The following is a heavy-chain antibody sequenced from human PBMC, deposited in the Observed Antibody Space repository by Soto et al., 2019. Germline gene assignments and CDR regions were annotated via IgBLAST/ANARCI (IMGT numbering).Heavy chain of an antibody. CDR2: ISGSGDSA. D-gene: IGHD6-19*01. J-gene: IGHJ4*02. CDR1: GFIFRDYA. V-gene: IGHV3-23*01. Sequence: VQLLESGGGLVQPGGSLRLSCAASGFIFRDYAMNWVRQAPGKGLEWVSDISGSGDSARYADSVKGRFTISRDNSRNTLYLQINSPRVDDTAVYYCGKERRGSGWSVCNFWGQGTLVTVSS. CDR3: GKERRGSGWSVCNF.